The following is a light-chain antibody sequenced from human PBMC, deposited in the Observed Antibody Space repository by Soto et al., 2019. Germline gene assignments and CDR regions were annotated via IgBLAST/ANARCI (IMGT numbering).Light chain of an antibody. Sequence: DIQMTQSPSTLSASVGDRVTITCRASQSISSWLAWYQQKPGKAPKLLIYKASSLESGVPSRFSGSGSGTEFTLTISSLQPDDFATYYCQPYETFGQGTKVEIK. V-gene: IGKV1-5*03. CDR3: QPYET. CDR1: QSISSW. CDR2: KAS. J-gene: IGKJ1*01.